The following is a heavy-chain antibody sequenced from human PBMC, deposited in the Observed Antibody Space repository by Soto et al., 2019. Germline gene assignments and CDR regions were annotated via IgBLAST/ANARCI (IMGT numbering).Heavy chain of an antibody. D-gene: IGHD6-25*01. Sequence: SGPTLVNPTQTLTLTCTFSGFSLITSGVVVCLIRHRAGMAMWWLAVIFRDDDKSYSHSMKSSLPITTDTSKNQVVLTMTNMDSVDTGTYYCTHRQRSGATWFDPWGQGILVTVSS. CDR3: THRQRSGATWFDP. J-gene: IGHJ5*02. V-gene: IGHV2-5*02. CDR1: GFSLITSGVV. CDR2: IFRDDDK.